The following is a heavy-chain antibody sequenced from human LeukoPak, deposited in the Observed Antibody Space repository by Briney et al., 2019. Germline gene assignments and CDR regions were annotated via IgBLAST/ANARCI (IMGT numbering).Heavy chain of an antibody. D-gene: IGHD1-26*01. CDR1: GFTFSSYW. CDR3: ARDQTLDWMFRIVGATCFDY. CDR2: IKQDGSEK. Sequence: GGSLRLSCAASGFTFSSYWMSWVRQAPGKGLEWVANIKQDGSEKYYVDSVKGRFTISRDNANNSLYLQMNSLRAEDTAVYYCARDQTLDWMFRIVGATCFDYWGQGTLVTVSS. V-gene: IGHV3-7*01. J-gene: IGHJ4*02.